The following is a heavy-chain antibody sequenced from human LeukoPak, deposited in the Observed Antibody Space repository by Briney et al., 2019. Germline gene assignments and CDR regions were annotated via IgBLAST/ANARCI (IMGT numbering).Heavy chain of an antibody. D-gene: IGHD1-26*01. V-gene: IGHV1-18*01. CDR3: ARDFHSGSASSDY. J-gene: IGHJ4*02. CDR2: ISAYNGNT. Sequence: EASVTVSCKASGYTFTSYGISWVRQAPGQGREWMGWISAYNGNTNYAQKLQGRVTMTTDTSTSTAYMELRSLRSDDTAVYYCARDFHSGSASSDYWGQGTLVTVPS. CDR1: GYTFTSYG.